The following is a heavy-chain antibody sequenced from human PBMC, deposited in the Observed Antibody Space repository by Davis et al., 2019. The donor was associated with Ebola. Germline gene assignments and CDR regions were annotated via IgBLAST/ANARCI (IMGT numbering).Heavy chain of an antibody. CDR1: GFTFSSYS. D-gene: IGHD5-12*01. CDR3: AKRVDR. J-gene: IGHJ4*02. V-gene: IGHV3-7*01. CDR2: IKQDGSEK. Sequence: GESLKISCAASGFTFSSYSMNWVRQAPGKGLEWVANIKQDGSEKYYVDSVKGRFTISRDNAKNSLYLQMNSLRAEDTAVYYCAKRVDRWGQGTLVTVSS.